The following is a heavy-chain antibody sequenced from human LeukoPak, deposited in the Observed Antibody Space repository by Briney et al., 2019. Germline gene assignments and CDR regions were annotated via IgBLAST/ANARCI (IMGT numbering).Heavy chain of an antibody. V-gene: IGHV4-59*01. Sequence: SETLSLTCTVSGGSISSYYWSWIRQPAGKGLEWIGYIYYSGSTNYNPSLKSRVTISVDTSKNQFSLKLSSVTAADTAVYYCARGGPPGIAAAGTYYYYGMDVWGQGTTVTVSS. CDR1: GGSISSYY. CDR3: ARGGPPGIAAAGTYYYYGMDV. J-gene: IGHJ6*02. CDR2: IYYSGST. D-gene: IGHD6-13*01.